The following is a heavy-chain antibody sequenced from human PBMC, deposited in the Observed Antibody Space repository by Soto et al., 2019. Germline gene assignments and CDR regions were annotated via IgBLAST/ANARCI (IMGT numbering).Heavy chain of an antibody. CDR3: SHAPGRRRYYGMDV. J-gene: IGHJ6*02. CDR2: IKTKADGGTT. CDR1: GFTFSSYG. D-gene: IGHD3-10*01. V-gene: IGHV3-15*07. Sequence: PRGSLRLSCAASGFTFSSYGMNWVRQAPGKGLEWVGRIKTKADGGTTDYAAPVKGRFIISRDDSKDTLYVQMNSLQTDDTGVYYCSHAPGRRRYYGMDVWGQLTTVTDS.